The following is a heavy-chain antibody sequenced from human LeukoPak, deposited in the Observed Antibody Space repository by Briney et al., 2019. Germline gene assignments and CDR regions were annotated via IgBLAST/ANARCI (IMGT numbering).Heavy chain of an antibody. Sequence: ASVKVSCKASGGTFSSYAISWVRQAPGQELEWMGRIIPILGIANYAQKFQGRVTITADKSTSTAYMELSSLRSEDTAVYYCARTLVGATWYFDYWGQGTLVTVSS. CDR2: IIPILGIA. J-gene: IGHJ4*02. CDR3: ARTLVGATWYFDY. D-gene: IGHD1-26*01. CDR1: GGTFSSYA. V-gene: IGHV1-69*04.